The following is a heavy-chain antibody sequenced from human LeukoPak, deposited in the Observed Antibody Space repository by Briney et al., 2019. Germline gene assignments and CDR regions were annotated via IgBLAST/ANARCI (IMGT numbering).Heavy chain of an antibody. V-gene: IGHV4-34*01. J-gene: IGHJ4*02. CDR3: ASLGGPYDY. CDR1: GGSFSGYY. D-gene: IGHD3-16*01. Sequence: PSETLSLTCAVYGGSFSGYYWSWIRQPPGKGLEWIGEINHSGSTNYNPSLKSRVTISVDRSKNQFSLKLSSVTAADTAVYYCASLGGPYDYWGQGTLVTVSS. CDR2: INHSGST.